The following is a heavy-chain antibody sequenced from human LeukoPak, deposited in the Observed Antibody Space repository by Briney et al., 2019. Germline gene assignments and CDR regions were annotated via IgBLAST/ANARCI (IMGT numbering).Heavy chain of an antibody. J-gene: IGHJ5*02. CDR3: ARVAPYYDFWSGYYQTNWFDP. D-gene: IGHD3-3*01. CDR2: IYYSGST. V-gene: IGHV4-39*07. CDR1: GGSISSSSYY. Sequence: SETLSLTCTVSGGSISSSSYYWGWIRQPPGKGLEWIGSIYYSGSTYYNPSLKSRVTISVDTSKNQFSLKLSSVTAADTAVYYCARVAPYYDFWSGYYQTNWFDPWGQGTLVTVSS.